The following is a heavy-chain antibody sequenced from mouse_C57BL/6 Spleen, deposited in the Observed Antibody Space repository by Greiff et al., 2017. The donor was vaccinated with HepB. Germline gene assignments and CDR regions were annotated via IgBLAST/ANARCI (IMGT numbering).Heavy chain of an antibody. CDR2: ISSGGSYT. CDR1: GFTFSSYG. CDR3: ARHPYSTYAMDY. J-gene: IGHJ4*01. Sequence: EVMLVESGGDLVKPGGSLKLSCAASGFTFSSYGMSWVRQTPDKRLEWVATISSGGSYTYYPDSVKGRFTISRDNAKNTLYLQMSSLKSEDTAMYYCARHPYSTYAMDYWGQGTSVTVSS. V-gene: IGHV5-6*01. D-gene: IGHD2-5*01.